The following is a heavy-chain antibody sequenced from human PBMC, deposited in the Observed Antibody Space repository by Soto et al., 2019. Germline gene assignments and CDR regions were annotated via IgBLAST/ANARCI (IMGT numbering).Heavy chain of an antibody. Sequence: QLMESGGGFVQPGGSLTLSCVASGFTFKTYDTYWVRQVPGQGLEWVAGIGTLRDTFYSAAVAGRFIVSRENGRNSLYLQMNSLRVGDSGIYFCARGRSNDFSSSPPPRFDPWGRGTRVTVSS. D-gene: IGHD2-21*02. CDR3: ARGRSNDFSSSPPPRFDP. CDR1: GFTFKTYD. CDR2: IGTLRDT. J-gene: IGHJ5*02. V-gene: IGHV3-13*01.